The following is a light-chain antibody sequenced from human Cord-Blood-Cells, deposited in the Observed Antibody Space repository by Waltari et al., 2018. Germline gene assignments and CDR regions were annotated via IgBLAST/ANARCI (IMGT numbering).Light chain of an antibody. V-gene: IGKV1-39*01. CDR1: QSISNY. J-gene: IGKJ4*01. Sequence: DIQMTQSPSPLSASVGDRVTITCWASQSISNYLNWYQQKPGKAPKLLIYAASSLQSGVPSRFSGSGSGTDFTLTISSLQPEDFATYYCQQSYSTPFGGGTKVEIK. CDR2: AAS. CDR3: QQSYSTP.